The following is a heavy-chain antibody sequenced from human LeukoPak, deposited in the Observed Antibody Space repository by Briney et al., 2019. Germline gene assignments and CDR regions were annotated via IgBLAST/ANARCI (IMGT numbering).Heavy chain of an antibody. J-gene: IGHJ4*02. CDR3: ARSREVQLWRQGDY. D-gene: IGHD5-18*01. Sequence: GESLRISCKGSGYTFSSYWIGWVRQMPGKGLEWMGIIYPGDSDTRYSPSLQGQVTISVDTSIGTAYLQWSSLKASDTAMYYCARSREVQLWRQGDYWGQGTLVTVSS. V-gene: IGHV5-51*01. CDR2: IYPGDSDT. CDR1: GYTFSSYW.